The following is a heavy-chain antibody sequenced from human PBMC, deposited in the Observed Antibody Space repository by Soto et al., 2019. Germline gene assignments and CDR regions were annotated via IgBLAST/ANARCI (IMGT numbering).Heavy chain of an antibody. V-gene: IGHV1-8*01. J-gene: IGHJ6*02. Sequence: EASVKVSCKASGYTFTTYYINWVRQTTGQGLEWVGWMNPKSGYTGFAQKFQGRVSMTRDTSISTAYMELSSLRSEDTAVYYCASSYSNYALIDYYYYGMDVWGQGTTVTVSS. CDR1: GYTFTTYY. D-gene: IGHD4-4*01. CDR2: MNPKSGYT. CDR3: ASSYSNYALIDYYYYGMDV.